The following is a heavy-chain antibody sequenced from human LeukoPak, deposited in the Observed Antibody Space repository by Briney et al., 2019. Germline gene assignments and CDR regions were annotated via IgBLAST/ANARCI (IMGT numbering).Heavy chain of an antibody. CDR2: IDHSGRT. CDR1: GASFRGFH. Sequence: SETLSLTCAVYGASFRGFHWSWIRQPPGKGLEWIGKIDHSGRTNYNPSLKSRVTMSVDTSKDQFSLKLTSVTAADTAMYYCARGEYYDTSGDRKNWFGPWGQGTLVTVSP. D-gene: IGHD3-22*01. CDR3: ARGEYYDTSGDRKNWFGP. J-gene: IGHJ5*02. V-gene: IGHV4-34*01.